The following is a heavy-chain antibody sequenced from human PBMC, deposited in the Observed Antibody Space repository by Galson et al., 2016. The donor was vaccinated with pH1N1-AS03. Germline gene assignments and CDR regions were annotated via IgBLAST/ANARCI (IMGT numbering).Heavy chain of an antibody. CDR1: GFIFSSHG. D-gene: IGHD3-10*01. V-gene: IGHV3-30*18. J-gene: IGHJ3*02. CDR3: AKEGSGSVSNFAFDI. Sequence: SLRLSCAASGFIFSSHGMHWVRQAPGKGLEWVAVITSHGKIASYADSVRGRFTVSRDNSNTTLYLQMDSLRAEDRAVYYCAKEGSGSVSNFAFDIWGQGTIVTVSS. CDR2: ITSHGKIA.